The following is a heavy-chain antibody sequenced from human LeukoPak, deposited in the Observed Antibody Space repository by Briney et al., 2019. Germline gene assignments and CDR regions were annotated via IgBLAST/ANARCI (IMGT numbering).Heavy chain of an antibody. CDR3: ARVGIRFLEQYYFDY. J-gene: IGHJ4*02. Sequence: SGGSLRLSCAVSGLTFSNFKMNWVRQAPGKGLEWVSYISDSGRSTFYADSVKGRFTVSRDNAMNSLFLQMNSLIAEDTAVYYCARVGIRFLEQYYFDYWGQGTLVTVSS. D-gene: IGHD3-3*01. V-gene: IGHV3-48*03. CDR2: ISDSGRST. CDR1: GLTFSNFK.